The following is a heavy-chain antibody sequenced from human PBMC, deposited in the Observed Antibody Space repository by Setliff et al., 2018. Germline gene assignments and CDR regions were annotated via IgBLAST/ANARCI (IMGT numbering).Heavy chain of an antibody. CDR1: GDSISSYY. V-gene: IGHV4-59*01. CDR2: IYYTGSP. Sequence: SETLSLTCTVSGDSISSYYWSWIRQPPGKGLEWIGNIYYTGSPSYSPSLRSRGTISVDTSKNKFSLSLSSVTAADTAVYYCARGGYNGYAVFDDWGQGALVTVSS. D-gene: IGHD5-12*01. CDR3: ARGGYNGYAVFDD. J-gene: IGHJ4*02.